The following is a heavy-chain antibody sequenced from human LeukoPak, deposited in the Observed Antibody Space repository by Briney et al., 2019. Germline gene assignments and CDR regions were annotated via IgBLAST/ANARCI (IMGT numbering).Heavy chain of an antibody. Sequence: PSETLSLTCTVSGGSISSGGFFWGWIRQPPGKGLEWIGNIDDSGNTYYNPSLKGRVTISADTSKNQLSLTLSSVTAADTAVYYCARHDVTGVGGRGYGRHWGQGTLVTVTS. J-gene: IGHJ1*01. CDR1: GGSISSGGFF. V-gene: IGHV4-39*01. CDR3: ARHDVTGVGGRGYGRH. D-gene: IGHD2-15*01. CDR2: IDDSGNT.